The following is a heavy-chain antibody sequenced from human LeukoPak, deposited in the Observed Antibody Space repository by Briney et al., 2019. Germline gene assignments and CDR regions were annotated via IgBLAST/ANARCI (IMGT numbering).Heavy chain of an antibody. D-gene: IGHD1-26*01. CDR3: AKNRVKWELHPFDY. CDR1: GFTISSHA. Sequence: GGTLRLSCAASGFTISSHAMSWVRQAPGKGLEWVSGISGRDGSTYYADSVKGRFTISRDLSKNTLYLQMTSLRAEDTAMYYCAKNRVKWELHPFDYWGQGTLVTVSS. V-gene: IGHV3-23*01. J-gene: IGHJ4*02. CDR2: ISGRDGST.